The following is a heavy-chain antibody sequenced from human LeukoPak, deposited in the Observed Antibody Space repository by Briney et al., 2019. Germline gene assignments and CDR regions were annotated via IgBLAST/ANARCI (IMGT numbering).Heavy chain of an antibody. CDR2: IIPIFGTA. V-gene: IGHV1-69*05. Sequence: GASVKVSCKASGYTFTSYGISWVRQAPGQGLEWMGGIIPIFGTANYAQKFQGRVTITTDESTSTAYMELSSLRSEDTAVYYCARDSTLSYDSSGYYLTHFDYWGQGTLVTVSS. CDR3: ARDSTLSYDSSGYYLTHFDY. CDR1: GYTFTSYG. J-gene: IGHJ4*02. D-gene: IGHD3-22*01.